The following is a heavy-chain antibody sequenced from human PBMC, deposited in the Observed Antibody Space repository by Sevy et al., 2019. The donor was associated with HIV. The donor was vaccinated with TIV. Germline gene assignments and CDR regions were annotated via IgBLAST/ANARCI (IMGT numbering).Heavy chain of an antibody. Sequence: ASVKVSCKASGYTFTSYFIHWVRQAPGQGLEWMGIINPSGGSTTYAQKFQGRVTVTRDTSTNTVFMELSSLRSDDTAGYYCARTYYYDSSGYYSWGQGTLVTVSS. J-gene: IGHJ4*02. V-gene: IGHV1-46*03. D-gene: IGHD3-22*01. CDR3: ARTYYYDSSGYYS. CDR2: INPSGGST. CDR1: GYTFTSYF.